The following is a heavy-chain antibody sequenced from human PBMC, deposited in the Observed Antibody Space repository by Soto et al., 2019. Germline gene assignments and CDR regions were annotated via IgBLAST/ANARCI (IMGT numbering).Heavy chain of an antibody. V-gene: IGHV1-2*04. CDR2: INPNSGGT. J-gene: IGHJ4*02. D-gene: IGHD3-22*01. Sequence: ASVKVSCKASGYTFTDYYIHWVRRAPGQGLEWMGWINPNSGGTNYAQKFQGWVTMTRDTSTSTAYMELSRLRSGDTAVYYCATGNYDSSGYYYFDYWGQGTLVTVSS. CDR1: GYTFTDYY. CDR3: ATGNYDSSGYYYFDY.